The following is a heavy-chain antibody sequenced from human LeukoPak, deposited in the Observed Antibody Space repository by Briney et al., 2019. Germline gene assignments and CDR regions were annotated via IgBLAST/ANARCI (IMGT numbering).Heavy chain of an antibody. D-gene: IGHD1-26*01. CDR1: GGSISSGGYY. CDR2: IYYTGST. Sequence: SQTLSLTCTVSGGSISSGGYYWSWIRQHPGKGLEWIGYIYYTGSTYYNPSLESRLTISVDTSKNQFSLKLSSVTAADTAVYYCARDSRGGNYDYFDFWGQGTLVTVSS. CDR3: ARDSRGGNYDYFDF. V-gene: IGHV4-31*03. J-gene: IGHJ4*02.